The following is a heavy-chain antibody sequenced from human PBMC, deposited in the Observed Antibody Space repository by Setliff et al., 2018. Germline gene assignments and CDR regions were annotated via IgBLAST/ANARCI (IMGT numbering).Heavy chain of an antibody. V-gene: IGHV3-23*01. CDR3: AKHGAYNDFLTGYNFYYDMDV. J-gene: IGHJ6*02. CDR1: GFTFDDYA. D-gene: IGHD3-9*01. Sequence: GGSLRLSCAASGFTFDDYAMHWVRQAPGKGLEWVSAISSTITSTYYADSVKGRFTISRDNSKNTLYLQMNSLRAEDTAVYYCAKHGAYNDFLTGYNFYYDMDVWGQGTTVTVSS. CDR2: ISSTITST.